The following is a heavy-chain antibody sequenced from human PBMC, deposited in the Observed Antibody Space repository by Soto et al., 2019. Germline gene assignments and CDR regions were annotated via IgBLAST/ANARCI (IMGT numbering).Heavy chain of an antibody. CDR1: GGSISSGGYY. V-gene: IGHV4-31*03. CDR3: ASLLKRDYFGMDV. J-gene: IGHJ6*02. D-gene: IGHD2-15*01. CDR2: IYYSGST. Sequence: QVQLQESGPGLVKPSQTLSLTCTVSGGSISSGGYYWSWIRQHPGKGLEWLGYIYYSGSTYYNPSLKSRVTIAVDTSKHQFSLKLSSVTAADTAVYYCASLLKRDYFGMDVWGQGSTVTVSS.